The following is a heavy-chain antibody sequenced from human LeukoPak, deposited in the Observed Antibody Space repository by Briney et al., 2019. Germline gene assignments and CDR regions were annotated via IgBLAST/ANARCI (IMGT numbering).Heavy chain of an antibody. CDR3: AKELISSGAIPYYDY. CDR2: ISGSGGST. D-gene: IGHD2-2*02. V-gene: IGHV3-23*01. CDR1: GFNFSSYA. J-gene: IGHJ4*02. Sequence: GGSLRLSCAASGFNFSSYAMSWVRQAPGKGLEWVSAISGSGGSTYYADSVKGRFTISRDNSKNTLYLQMNSLRAEDTAVYYCAKELISSGAIPYYDYWGQGTLVTVSS.